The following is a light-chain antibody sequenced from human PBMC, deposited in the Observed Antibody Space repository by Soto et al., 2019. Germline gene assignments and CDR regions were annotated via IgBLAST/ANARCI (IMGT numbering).Light chain of an antibody. Sequence: QSALTQPPSASGSPGQSVTISCTGTSSDVGGYNYVSWYQQYPGKAPKLMIYEVSKRPSGVPDRFSGSKSDNTASLTVSGLQAEDEADYYCSSYEGSNKFVFGGGTKLTVL. CDR1: SSDVGGYNY. V-gene: IGLV2-8*01. CDR2: EVS. J-gene: IGLJ2*01. CDR3: SSYEGSNKFV.